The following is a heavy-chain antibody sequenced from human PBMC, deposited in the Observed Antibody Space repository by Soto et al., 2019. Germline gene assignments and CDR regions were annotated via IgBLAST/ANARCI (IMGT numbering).Heavy chain of an antibody. CDR3: TKRRSARPGFDAFDL. CDR2: ISGDSGSM. CDR1: GFTFEDYS. J-gene: IGHJ3*01. V-gene: IGHV3-9*01. Sequence: ESGGGLVKPGRSLRLSCVGSGFTFEDYSLHWVRQVPGTGLEWVAGISGDSGSMGYADSVRGRFTVSRDNAKSSLFLQMSGLSPEDTALYYCTKRRSARPGFDAFDLWGQGTMVTVSS.